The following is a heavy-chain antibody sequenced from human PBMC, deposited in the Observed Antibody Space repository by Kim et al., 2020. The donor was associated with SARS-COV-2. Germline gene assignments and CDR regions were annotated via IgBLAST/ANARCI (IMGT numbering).Heavy chain of an antibody. D-gene: IGHD4-17*01. CDR3: ARLDYGDYDEAFDV. J-gene: IGHJ3*01. Sequence: YNRSFQSRVSISVETSKNQFSLKVKSVTAADTAMYYCARLDYGDYDEAFDVWGQGIMVTVSS. V-gene: IGHV4-59*08.